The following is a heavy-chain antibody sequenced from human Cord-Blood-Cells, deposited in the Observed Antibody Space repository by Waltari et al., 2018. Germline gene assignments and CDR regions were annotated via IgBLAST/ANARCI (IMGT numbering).Heavy chain of an antibody. D-gene: IGHD3-3*01. V-gene: IGHV4-39*01. J-gene: IGHJ3*02. CDR2: IYYSGST. CDR3: ARHTGGYDFWSGYYAFDI. CDR1: GGSISSSSYY. Sequence: QLQLQESGPGLVKPSETLSLTCTVSGGSISSSSYYWGWIRQPPGKGLEWIGSIYYSGSTYYNPSLKSRVTISVDTSKNQFSLKLSSVTAADTAVYYGARHTGGYDFWSGYYAFDIWGQGTMVTVSS.